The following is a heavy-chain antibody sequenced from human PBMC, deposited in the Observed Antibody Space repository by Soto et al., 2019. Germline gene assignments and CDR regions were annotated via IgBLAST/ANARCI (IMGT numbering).Heavy chain of an antibody. V-gene: IGHV3-33*01. CDR2: ILYDGSNK. CDR1: GFTFSSYG. D-gene: IGHD5-18*01. CDR3: ARDPRRQPFDY. J-gene: IGHJ4*02. Sequence: QVQLVESGGGVVQPGRSLRLSCAASGFTFSSYGMHWVRQAPGKGLEWVAVILYDGSNKYYADSVKGRFTISRDNSKNTLYLQMNSLRAEDTAVYYCARDPRRQPFDYWGQGTLVTVSS.